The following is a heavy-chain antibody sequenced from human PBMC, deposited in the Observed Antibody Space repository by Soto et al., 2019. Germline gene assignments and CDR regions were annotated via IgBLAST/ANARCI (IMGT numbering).Heavy chain of an antibody. V-gene: IGHV3-30-3*01. D-gene: IGHD1-1*01. CDR3: AREGQLERRNQPYGMDV. Sequence: QVQLVESGGGVVQPGGSLRLSCAASGFNFSNYAMHWVRQAPGKGLEWVAIISYDGSNKYYADSVKGRFTISRDNSKNTLCLQMNSLRAEDTAVYYCAREGQLERRNQPYGMDVWGQGTTVTVSS. J-gene: IGHJ6*02. CDR2: ISYDGSNK. CDR1: GFNFSNYA.